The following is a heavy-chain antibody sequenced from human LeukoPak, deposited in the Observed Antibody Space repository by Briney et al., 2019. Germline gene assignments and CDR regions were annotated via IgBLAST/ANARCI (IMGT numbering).Heavy chain of an antibody. CDR1: GYTFTSYG. J-gene: IGHJ4*02. Sequence: GASVKVSCKASGYTFTSYGISWVRQAPGQGLEWMGWISAYNGNTNYAQKLQGRVTMTTDTSTSTAYMELRSLRSDDTAVYYCARVRGWFLSVSNFDYWGQGTLVTVSS. D-gene: IGHD6-19*01. CDR2: ISAYNGNT. V-gene: IGHV1-18*01. CDR3: ARVRGWFLSVSNFDY.